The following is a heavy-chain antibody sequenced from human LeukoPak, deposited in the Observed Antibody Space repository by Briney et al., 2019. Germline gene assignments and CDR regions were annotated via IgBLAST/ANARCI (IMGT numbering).Heavy chain of an antibody. CDR2: IYVTGST. D-gene: IGHD1-7*01. CDR3: ARDSGTTGEVKFDP. CDR1: GSSISNYY. J-gene: IGHJ5*02. V-gene: IGHV4-4*07. Sequence: SETLSLTCTVSGSSISNYYWSWIRQPAGKALEWIGRIYVTGSTTYNPSLESRVTMSLDTSKNHFSLKLRSVTAADTAVYYCARDSGTTGEVKFDPWGQGTLVTVSS.